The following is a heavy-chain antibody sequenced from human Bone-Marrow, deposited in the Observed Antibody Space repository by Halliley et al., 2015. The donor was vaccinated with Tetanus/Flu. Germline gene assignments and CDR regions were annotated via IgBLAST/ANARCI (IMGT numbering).Heavy chain of an antibody. CDR3: ARGSAIAVQPASA. V-gene: IGHV4-31*02. J-gene: IGHJ5*02. D-gene: IGHD1-1*01. CDR2: IFSSGSP. Sequence: EWIGYIFSSGSPSYNPSLASRGPLSVDTSKNQFSLSLSSVSGADTAVYYCARGSAIAVQPASAWGQGTLVTVSS.